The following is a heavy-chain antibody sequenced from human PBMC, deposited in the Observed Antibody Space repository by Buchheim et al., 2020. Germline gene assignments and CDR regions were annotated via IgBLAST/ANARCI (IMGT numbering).Heavy chain of an antibody. J-gene: IGHJ4*02. D-gene: IGHD6-13*01. CDR3: AREMYSHSSLYFDY. CDR1: GFTFSSYW. V-gene: IGHV3-7*01. CDR2: IKLDGSEK. Sequence: EVQLVESGGGLVQPGGSLRLSCAASGFTFSSYWMSWVRQAPGKGLEWVAKIKLDGSEKYYVDSVKGRFTISRDNAKNSLYLQMNSLRAEDTAVYYCAREMYSHSSLYFDYWGQGTL.